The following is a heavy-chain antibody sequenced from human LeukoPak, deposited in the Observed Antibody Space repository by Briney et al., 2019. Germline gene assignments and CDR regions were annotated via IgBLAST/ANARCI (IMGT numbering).Heavy chain of an antibody. Sequence: ASVKVSCKASGYTFTGYYMHWVRQAPGQGLEWMGWMNPNSGNTGYAQKFQGRVTVTRNTSISTAYMELSSLRSEDTAVYYRARGAGVGDYWGQGTLVTVSS. V-gene: IGHV1-8*02. J-gene: IGHJ4*02. CDR2: MNPNSGNT. D-gene: IGHD3-16*01. CDR3: ARGAGVGDY. CDR1: GYTFTGYY.